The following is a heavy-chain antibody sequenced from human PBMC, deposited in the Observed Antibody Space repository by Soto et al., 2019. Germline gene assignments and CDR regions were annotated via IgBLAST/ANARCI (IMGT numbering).Heavy chain of an antibody. J-gene: IGHJ6*02. CDR3: ARHDSAAAGLSYYYYYYGMDV. CDR2: IYPGDSDT. CDR1: GYSFSSYW. Sequence: GESLKISCKGSGYSFSSYWIGWVRQMPGKGLEWMGIIYPGDSDTRYSPSFQGQVTISADKSISTAYLQWSSLKASDTAMYYCARHDSAAAGLSYYYYYYGMDVWGQGTTVTV. V-gene: IGHV5-51*01. D-gene: IGHD6-13*01.